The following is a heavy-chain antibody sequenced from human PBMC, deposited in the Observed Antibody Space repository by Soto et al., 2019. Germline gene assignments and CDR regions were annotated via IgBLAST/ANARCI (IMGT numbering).Heavy chain of an antibody. D-gene: IGHD3-9*01. CDR2: IYHSGST. J-gene: IGHJ4*02. CDR3: ARRDWSGSTSHFYFDY. V-gene: IGHV4-4*02. CDR1: GGSIISSNW. Sequence: PSETLSLTCAVSGGSIISSNWWNWVRQPPGKGLEWIGEIYHSGSTYYKPSLKSRVATSVDTSKNQFSLKLTSAPAADTAVYYCARRDWSGSTSHFYFDYWGQGVLVTVSS.